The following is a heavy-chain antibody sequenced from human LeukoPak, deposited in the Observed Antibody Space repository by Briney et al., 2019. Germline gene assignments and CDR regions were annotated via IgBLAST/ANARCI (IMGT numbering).Heavy chain of an antibody. J-gene: IGHJ4*02. D-gene: IGHD3-10*01. CDR1: GGTFSSYA. CDR2: IIPIFGTA. CDR3: GGFGSGAGYDY. V-gene: IGHV1-69*05. Sequence: ASVKVSCKASGGTFSSYAISWVRQAPGQGLEWMGGIIPIFGTANYAQKFQGRVTISTDESTSTAYMELSSLRSEDTAGYYCGGFGSGAGYDYWGQGTLVTVSS.